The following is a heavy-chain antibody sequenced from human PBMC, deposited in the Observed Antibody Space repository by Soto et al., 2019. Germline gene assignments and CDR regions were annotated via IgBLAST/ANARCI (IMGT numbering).Heavy chain of an antibody. J-gene: IGHJ5*02. D-gene: IGHD3-16*01. V-gene: IGHV3-23*01. Sequence: EVQLLESGGGLVQPGGSLRLSCATSGFTFSSYAMSWARQAPGKGLEWISAISGSGDTTYYADSVKGRFTISRDNSKNTLYLQMNSLRAEDTTIYYCAKGGRFGPWDPWGQGTLVTVSS. CDR3: AKGGRFGPWDP. CDR2: ISGSGDTT. CDR1: GFTFSSYA.